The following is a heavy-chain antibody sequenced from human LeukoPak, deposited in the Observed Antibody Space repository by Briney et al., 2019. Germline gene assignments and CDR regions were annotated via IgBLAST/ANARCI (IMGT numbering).Heavy chain of an antibody. Sequence: PGGSLRLSCAASGFTFSSYGMHWVRQAPGKGLEWVAVISYDGSNKYYADSVKGRFTISRDNSKNTLYLQMNSLRAEDTAVYYCAKVYYYDSSGSGPDAFDIWGQGTMVTVSS. CDR3: AKVYYYDSSGSGPDAFDI. V-gene: IGHV3-30*18. CDR1: GFTFSSYG. J-gene: IGHJ3*02. CDR2: ISYDGSNK. D-gene: IGHD3-22*01.